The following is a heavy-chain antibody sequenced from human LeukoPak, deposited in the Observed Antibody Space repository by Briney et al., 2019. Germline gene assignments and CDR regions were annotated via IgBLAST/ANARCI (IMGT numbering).Heavy chain of an antibody. CDR3: ARGTVGEVFEAYFQH. Sequence: SVKLSCKASGGTVTSYAISWVRQSPRQGLEWRGRTIPILGIANYAQKFQGRGTITADKSTSTAYMELSSLRSEDTAVYYCARGTVGEVFEAYFQHWGQGTLVTVSS. J-gene: IGHJ1*01. CDR2: TIPILGIA. V-gene: IGHV1-69*04. D-gene: IGHD1-26*01. CDR1: GGTVTSYA.